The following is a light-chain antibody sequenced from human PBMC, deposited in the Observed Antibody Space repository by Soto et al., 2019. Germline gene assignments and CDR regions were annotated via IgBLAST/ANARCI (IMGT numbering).Light chain of an antibody. Sequence: DIQMTQSPSSVSASIGDRVTITCRTSQGISTWLAWYQQKPGKAPKLLIYGASSLQSGVPSRFSGSASGTDFTLTISSLQTEDFATYYCQQAHTFLEITFGPGTKVDIK. CDR2: GAS. CDR1: QGISTW. J-gene: IGKJ3*01. V-gene: IGKV1-12*01. CDR3: QQAHTFLEIT.